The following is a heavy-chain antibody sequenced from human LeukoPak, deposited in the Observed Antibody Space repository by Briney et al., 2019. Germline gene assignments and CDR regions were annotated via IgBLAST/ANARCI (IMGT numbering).Heavy chain of an antibody. V-gene: IGHV1-24*01. Sequence: GASVKVSCKVSGYSLTEVAMHWVRQAPGKGLEWMGGLDPEDGETVYAQRFQDRVTMTQDTATDTAYMELSSLRSEDTAVYYCATGPWKFDPWGQGTLVTVSS. J-gene: IGHJ5*02. CDR3: ATGPWKFDP. D-gene: IGHD1-1*01. CDR1: GYSLTEVA. CDR2: LDPEDGET.